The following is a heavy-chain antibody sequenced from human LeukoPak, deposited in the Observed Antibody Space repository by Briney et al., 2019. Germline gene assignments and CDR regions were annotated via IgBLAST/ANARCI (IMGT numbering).Heavy chain of an antibody. CDR1: GFTFSSYS. CDR3: VRAPYSRAYYYYMDV. D-gene: IGHD3-22*01. V-gene: IGHV3-21*04. CDR2: ISSSSSYI. Sequence: GGSLRLSCAASGFTFSSYSMNWVRQAPGKGLEWVSSISSSSSYIYYADSVKGRFTISRDNAKNSLYLQMNSLRADDMALYYCVRAPYSRAYYYYMDVWGNGTTVTVSS. J-gene: IGHJ6*03.